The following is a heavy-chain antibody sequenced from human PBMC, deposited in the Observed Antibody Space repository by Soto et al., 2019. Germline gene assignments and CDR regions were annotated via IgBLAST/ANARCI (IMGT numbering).Heavy chain of an antibody. Sequence: ASVKVSCKASGYTFTSYGISWVRQAPGQGLEWMGWISAYNGNTNYAQKLQGRVTMTTDTSTSTAYMELRSLRSDDTAVYYCASDPSNYDFWSGYYSWFDPWGQGTLVTVSS. CDR3: ASDPSNYDFWSGYYSWFDP. CDR1: GYTFTSYG. CDR2: ISAYNGNT. J-gene: IGHJ5*02. V-gene: IGHV1-18*01. D-gene: IGHD3-3*01.